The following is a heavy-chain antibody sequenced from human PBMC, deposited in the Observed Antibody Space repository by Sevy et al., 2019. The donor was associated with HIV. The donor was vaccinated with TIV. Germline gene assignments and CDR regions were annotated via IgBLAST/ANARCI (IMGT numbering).Heavy chain of an antibody. Sequence: GGSLRLSCAASGFTFSDYYMSWIRQAPGKGLEWVSYISSSGSTIYYADSVKGRFTISRDNAKNSLYLKMNSLRAEYTAVYYCAGGDDSSGYYVRVFDYWGQGTLVTVSS. CDR2: ISSSGSTI. D-gene: IGHD3-22*01. CDR1: GFTFSDYY. J-gene: IGHJ4*02. V-gene: IGHV3-11*01. CDR3: AGGDDSSGYYVRVFDY.